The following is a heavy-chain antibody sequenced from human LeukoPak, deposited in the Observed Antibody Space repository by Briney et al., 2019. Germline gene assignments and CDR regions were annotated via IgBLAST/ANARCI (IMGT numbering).Heavy chain of an antibody. J-gene: IGHJ4*02. V-gene: IGHV3-30-3*01. Sequence: GGSLRLSCAASGFTFSSYAMHWVRQAPGKGLEWVAVISYDGSNKYYADSVKGRFTISRDNSKNTLYLQMNSLRAEDTAVYYCAAPVGQQLVEDPRGYWGQGTLVTVSS. CDR2: ISYDGSNK. CDR3: AAPVGQQLVEDPRGY. D-gene: IGHD6-13*01. CDR1: GFTFSSYA.